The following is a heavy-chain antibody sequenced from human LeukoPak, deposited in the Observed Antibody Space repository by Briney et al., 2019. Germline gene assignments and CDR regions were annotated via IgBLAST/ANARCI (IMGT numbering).Heavy chain of an antibody. D-gene: IGHD2-15*01. CDR2: ISYDGSNK. CDR3: ARDYSPYYYYGMDV. J-gene: IGHJ6*02. V-gene: IGHV3-30*04. Sequence: GRSLRLSFAASGFTFSSYAMHWVRPAPGKGREWVGVISYDGSNKYYADSVKGRFTISRDNSKNTLYLQMNSLRAEDTAVYYCARDYSPYYYYGMDVWGQGTTVTVSS. CDR1: GFTFSSYA.